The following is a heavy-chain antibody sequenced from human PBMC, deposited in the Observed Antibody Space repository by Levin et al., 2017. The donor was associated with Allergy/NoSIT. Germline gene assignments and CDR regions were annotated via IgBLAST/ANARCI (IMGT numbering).Heavy chain of an antibody. J-gene: IGHJ5*02. V-gene: IGHV4-39*01. D-gene: IGHD3-3*01. CDR2: IYYSGST. CDR1: GGSISSSSYY. CDR3: ARGGNYDFWSGYSRWFDP. Sequence: SQTLSLTCTVSGGSISSSSYYWGWIRQPPGKGLEWIGSIYYSGSTYYNPSLKSRVTISVDTSKNQFSLKLSSVTAADTAVYYCARGGNYDFWSGYSRWFDPWGQGTLVTVSS.